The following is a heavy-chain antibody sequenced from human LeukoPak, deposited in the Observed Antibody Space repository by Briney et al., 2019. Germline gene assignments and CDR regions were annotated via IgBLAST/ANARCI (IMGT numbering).Heavy chain of an antibody. J-gene: IGHJ4*02. CDR1: GFTFSVHW. Sequence: GRSLRLSCAAAGFTFSVHWISWVRQAAGRGRGLVAYIELEAREKNYVDSMKDRLTTSIDNATNSLYLQMTSLTVEHPAVYWCARELSWSGRDYWGQGTLVTVSS. V-gene: IGHV3-7*01. CDR2: IELEAREK. D-gene: IGHD3-3*01. CDR3: ARELSWSGRDY.